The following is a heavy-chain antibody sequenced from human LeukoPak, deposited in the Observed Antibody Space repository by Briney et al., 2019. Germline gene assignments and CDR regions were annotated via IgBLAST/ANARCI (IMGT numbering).Heavy chain of an antibody. D-gene: IGHD6-13*01. CDR2: IYCSGST. J-gene: IGHJ4*02. Sequence: SETLSLTCTVSGGSISSSSYYWGWIRQPPGKGLEWIGSIYCSGSTYYNPSLKSRVTISVDTSKNQFSLKLSSVTAADTAVYYCARGSSQYVSFDYWGQGTLVTVSS. V-gene: IGHV4-39*07. CDR1: GGSISSSSYY. CDR3: ARGSSQYVSFDY.